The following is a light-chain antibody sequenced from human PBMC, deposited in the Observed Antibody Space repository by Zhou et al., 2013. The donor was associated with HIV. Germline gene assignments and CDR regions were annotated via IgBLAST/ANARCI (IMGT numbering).Light chain of an antibody. CDR1: HDISYF. J-gene: IGKJ3*01. V-gene: IGKV1-33*01. CDR3: QQYDRLPLT. CDR2: DIS. Sequence: DIQMTQSAASLSASLGDRVTITCRASHDISYFLNWYQQKPGKGPKLLIYDISNLETGVPSRFSGSGSGTDFTLTISSLQVEDVATYFCQQYDRLPLTFGPGTKVDL.